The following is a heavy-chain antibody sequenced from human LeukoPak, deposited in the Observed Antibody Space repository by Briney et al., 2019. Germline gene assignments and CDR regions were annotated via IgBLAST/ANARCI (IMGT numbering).Heavy chain of an antibody. CDR1: GGSISSHY. J-gene: IGHJ3*02. V-gene: IGHV4-59*11. D-gene: IGHD3-22*01. Sequence: SETLSLTCTVSGGSISSHYWSWIRQPPGKGLEWIGYVFYSGTTNYNPSLKSRVTISVDTSKNQFSLKLSSVTAADTAVYYCARGYYDSRGEAFDIWGLGTMVTVSS. CDR3: ARGYYDSRGEAFDI. CDR2: VFYSGTT.